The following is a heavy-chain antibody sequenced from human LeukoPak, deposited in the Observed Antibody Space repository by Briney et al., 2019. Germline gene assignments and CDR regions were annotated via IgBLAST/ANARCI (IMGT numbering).Heavy chain of an antibody. CDR1: GYTFTSYD. V-gene: IGHV1-8*01. D-gene: IGHD6-6*01. J-gene: IGHJ6*03. CDR2: INPNSGNT. Sequence: WASVKVSCKASGYTFTSYDINWVRQATGQGLEWVRWINPNSGNTCYAQKFQGRVTITRNTSISTAYMELSSLRSEDTAVYYCARGRRKADGPCASGYYMVVWGKGTTVTVSS. CDR3: ARGRRKADGPCASGYYMVV.